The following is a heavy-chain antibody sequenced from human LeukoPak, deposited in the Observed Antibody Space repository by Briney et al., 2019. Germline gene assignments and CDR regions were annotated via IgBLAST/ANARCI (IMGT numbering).Heavy chain of an antibody. CDR1: GLTFDDYA. J-gene: IGHJ5*02. V-gene: IGHV3-9*01. CDR3: AKELDYDILTGYYKPLQFDP. Sequence: EPGGSLRLSCAASGLTFDDYAMHWVRQAPGKGLEWVSGISWNSGSIGYADSVKGRFTISRDNAKNSLYLQMNSLRAEDTALYYCAKELDYDILTGYYKPLQFDPWGQGTLVTVSS. CDR2: ISWNSGSI. D-gene: IGHD3-9*01.